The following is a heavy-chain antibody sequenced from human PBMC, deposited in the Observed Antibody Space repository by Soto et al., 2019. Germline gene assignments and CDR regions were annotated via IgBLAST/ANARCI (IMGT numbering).Heavy chain of an antibody. CDR1: GYTFTSFV. V-gene: IGHV1-3*01. CDR3: ARAPVATIYDYYYYGLDV. D-gene: IGHD5-12*01. CDR2: INAGNGDT. Sequence: ASVKVCCKASGYTFTSFVMHWVRQVPGHRLEWMGWINAGNGDTKYSQKFQGRVTITRDASASTVYLELSSVKSEDTAVYYCARAPVATIYDYYYYGLDVWGQGTTVTVSS. J-gene: IGHJ6*02.